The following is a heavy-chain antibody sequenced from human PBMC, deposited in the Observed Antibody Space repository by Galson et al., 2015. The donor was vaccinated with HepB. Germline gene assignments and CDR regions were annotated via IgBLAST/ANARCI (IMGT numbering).Heavy chain of an antibody. J-gene: IGHJ5*01. CDR3: ARDLRGKQQLIEFNWFDS. D-gene: IGHD6-13*01. V-gene: IGHV7-4-1*02. CDR2: INTNTGKS. CDR1: GYTFMTYA. Sequence: SVKVSCKASGYTFMTYAINWVRQAPGQGLEWMGWINTNTGKSTYAQDFTGRFVFSLDTSVSTAYLQISSLKADDTAVYFCARDLRGKQQLIEFNWFDSWGQGTLVTVSS.